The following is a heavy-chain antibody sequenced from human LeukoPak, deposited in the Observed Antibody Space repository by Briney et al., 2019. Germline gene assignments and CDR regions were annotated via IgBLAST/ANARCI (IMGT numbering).Heavy chain of an antibody. D-gene: IGHD2-2*01. Sequence: GGSLRLSCAASGFTFSSYWMSWVRQAPGKGLEWVANIKQNGSEKYYVDSVKGRFTISRDNAKNSLYLQMNSLRAEDTAVYYCARGHELDIVVVPAARNWFDPWGQGTLVTVSS. V-gene: IGHV3-7*01. CDR1: GFTFSSYW. CDR3: ARGHELDIVVVPAARNWFDP. CDR2: IKQNGSEK. J-gene: IGHJ5*02.